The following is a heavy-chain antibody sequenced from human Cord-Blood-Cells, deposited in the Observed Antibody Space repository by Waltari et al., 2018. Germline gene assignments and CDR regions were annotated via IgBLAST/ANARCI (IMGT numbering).Heavy chain of an antibody. V-gene: IGHV4-38-2*02. D-gene: IGHD3-10*01. CDR3: ARDYYGSGSDAFDI. Sequence: QVQLQESGPGLVKPSETLSLTCTVSGYSISSGYYWGWIRQPPGKGLEWIGSIYHSGSIYYNPPLKSRVTISVDTSKNQFSLKLSSVTAADTAVYYCARDYYGSGSDAFDIWGQGTMVTVSS. CDR1: GYSISSGYY. J-gene: IGHJ3*02. CDR2: IYHSGSI.